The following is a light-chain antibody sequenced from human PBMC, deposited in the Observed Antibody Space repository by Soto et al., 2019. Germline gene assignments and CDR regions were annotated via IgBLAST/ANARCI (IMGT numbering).Light chain of an antibody. CDR2: RSD. CDR3: AAWDDSLSGVV. CDR1: TSNIGSNY. V-gene: IGLV1-47*03. J-gene: IGLJ2*01. Sequence: QSVLTQPPSASGTPGQRVTISCSGSTSNIGSNYVYWYQQLPGTAPKLLIYRSDQRPSGVPDRFSGSKSGTSASLAISGLWSVDEADYYCAAWDDSLSGVVFGGGTQLTVL.